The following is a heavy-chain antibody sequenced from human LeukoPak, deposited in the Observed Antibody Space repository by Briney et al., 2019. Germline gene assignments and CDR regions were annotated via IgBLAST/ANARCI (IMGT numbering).Heavy chain of an antibody. D-gene: IGHD5-18*01. J-gene: IGHJ6*02. CDR2: IRSKAYGGTT. CDR3: TRDLQIHMDV. Sequence: GGSLRLSCTASGFTFGDYAMSWVRQAPGKGLEWVGFIRSKAYGGTTEYAASVKGRFTISRDDSKSIAYLQMNSLKTEDTAVYYCTRDLQIHMDVWGQGTTVTVSS. V-gene: IGHV3-49*04. CDR1: GFTFGDYA.